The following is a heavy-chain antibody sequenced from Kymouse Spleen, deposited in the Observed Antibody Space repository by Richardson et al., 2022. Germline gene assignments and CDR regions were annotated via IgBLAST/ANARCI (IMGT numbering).Heavy chain of an antibody. CDR2: INHSGST. CDR1: GGSFSGYY. Sequence: QVQLQQWGAGLLKPSETLSLTCAVYGGSFSGYYWSWIRQPPGKGLEWIGEINHSGSTNYNPSLKSRVTISVDTSKNQFSLKLSSVTAADTAVYYCARGRTAYCGGDCYSNYFDYWGQGTLVTVSS. D-gene: IGHD2-21*02. V-gene: IGHV4-34*01. J-gene: IGHJ4*02. CDR3: ARGRTAYCGGDCYSNYFDY.